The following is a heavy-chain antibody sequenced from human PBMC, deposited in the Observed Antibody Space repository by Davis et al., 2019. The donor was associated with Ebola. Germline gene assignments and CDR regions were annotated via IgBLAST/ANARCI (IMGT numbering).Heavy chain of an antibody. CDR2: IVVGSGNT. D-gene: IGHD1-26*01. CDR1: GFTFTSSA. J-gene: IGHJ4*02. Sequence: AASVKVSCKASGFTFTSSAVQWVRQARGQRLEWIGCIVVGSGNTVCAQKFQERVTITRDMSTSTAYMVLSSLRSEDTAVYYWAAAKQGGSRSPFDYWGQGTLVTVSS. V-gene: IGHV1-58*01. CDR3: AAAKQGGSRSPFDY.